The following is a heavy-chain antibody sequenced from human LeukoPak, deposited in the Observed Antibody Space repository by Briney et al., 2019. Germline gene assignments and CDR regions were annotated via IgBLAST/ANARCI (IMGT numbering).Heavy chain of an antibody. CDR3: ARRVYYDTSGYHPTAGYFDL. J-gene: IGHJ2*01. CDR1: GGSIFNYY. CDR2: VYANGIT. Sequence: SETLSLTCTVSGGSIFNYYWHWIRQSPGKGLEWAGYVYANGITAYNPSLRSRGSMSIDTSRSQFSLMLTSVTAADTATYYCARRVYYDTSGYHPTAGYFDLWGRGTLVSVSS. V-gene: IGHV4-4*08. D-gene: IGHD3-22*01.